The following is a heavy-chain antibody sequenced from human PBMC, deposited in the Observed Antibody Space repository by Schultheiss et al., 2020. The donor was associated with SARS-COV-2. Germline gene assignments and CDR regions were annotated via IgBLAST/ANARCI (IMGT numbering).Heavy chain of an antibody. D-gene: IGHD5-18*01. CDR3: ARDRFRIQLWLPYYYGMDV. CDR1: GFTFSNAW. V-gene: IGHV3-66*01. Sequence: GESLKISCAASGFTFSNAWMSWVRQAPGKGLEWVSVIYIGGNTYYSDSVKGRFTISRDSSKNTLYLQMNSLRAEDTAVYYCARDRFRIQLWLPYYYGMDVWGQGTTVTVSS. J-gene: IGHJ6*02. CDR2: IYIGGNT.